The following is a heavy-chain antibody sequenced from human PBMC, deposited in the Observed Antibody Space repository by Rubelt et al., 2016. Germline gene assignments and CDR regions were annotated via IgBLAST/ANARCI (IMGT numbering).Heavy chain of an antibody. D-gene: IGHD5-12*01. Sequence: EVHLVESGGGLVQAGGSLRLSCAASGFTFSIYAMTWVRQAPGKGLEWVSTVSGGGDAAFYADSVRGRFTISRDNAKNSLYLQMNSLRAEDTALYYCARSCSGYNPYWGQGTLVTVSS. V-gene: IGHV3-23*04. CDR3: ARSCSGYNPY. J-gene: IGHJ4*02. CDR1: GFTFSIYA. CDR2: VSGGGDAA.